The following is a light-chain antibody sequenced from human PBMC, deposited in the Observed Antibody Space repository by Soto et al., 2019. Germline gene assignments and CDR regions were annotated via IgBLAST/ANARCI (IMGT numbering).Light chain of an antibody. CDR2: DVS. CDR3: QQYNSYSL. Sequence: IQLTQSPSSLSASVGDRVTITCRASQSISSWLAWYQQKPGKAPNLLIYDVSSLESGVSSRFSGSGSGTEFTLTINSLQPDDFATYYCQQYNSYSLFGGGTKVDIK. CDR1: QSISSW. J-gene: IGKJ4*01. V-gene: IGKV1-5*01.